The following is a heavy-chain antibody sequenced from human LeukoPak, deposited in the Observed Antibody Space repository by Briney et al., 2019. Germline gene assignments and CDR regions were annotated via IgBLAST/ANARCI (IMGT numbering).Heavy chain of an antibody. CDR3: AKVYCSGGSCYYNDY. CDR2: ISGSGGST. Sequence: GGSLRLSCAASGFTFSSYGMSWVRQAPGKGLEWVSAISGSGGSTYYADSVKGRFTISRDNSKNTLYLQMNSLRAEDTAVYYCAKVYCSGGSCYYNDYWGQGTLVTVSS. CDR1: GFTFSSYG. V-gene: IGHV3-23*01. D-gene: IGHD2-15*01. J-gene: IGHJ4*02.